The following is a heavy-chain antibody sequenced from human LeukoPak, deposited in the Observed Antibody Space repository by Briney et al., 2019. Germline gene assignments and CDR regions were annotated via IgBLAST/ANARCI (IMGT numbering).Heavy chain of an antibody. CDR3: ARGRHISGSHYFDF. CDR1: GFAFSNYA. Sequence: PGGSLRLSCAASGFAFSNYAMHWVRQAPGKGLEWLAFSSYDGTDKYYADSVKGRFTISRDNSKNTLYLQMNSLRAEDTAVYYCARGRHISGSHYFDFWGQGTLVTVSS. D-gene: IGHD6-19*01. J-gene: IGHJ4*02. V-gene: IGHV3-30*03. CDR2: SSYDGTDK.